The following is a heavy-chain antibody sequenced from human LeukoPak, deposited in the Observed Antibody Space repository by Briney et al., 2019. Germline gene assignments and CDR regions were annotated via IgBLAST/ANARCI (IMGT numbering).Heavy chain of an antibody. J-gene: IGHJ4*02. CDR3: ARAGGARSSWSY. CDR1: GFTFSSYW. V-gene: IGHV3-7*01. D-gene: IGHD6-13*01. Sequence: GGSLRLSCAASGFTFSSYWMNWVRQAPGKGLEWVTNIKQDGSETYYVDSVKGRFTISRDNAKNSLNLQMNSLRVEDTAVYYCARAGGARSSWSYWGQGTLVTVSS. CDR2: IKQDGSET.